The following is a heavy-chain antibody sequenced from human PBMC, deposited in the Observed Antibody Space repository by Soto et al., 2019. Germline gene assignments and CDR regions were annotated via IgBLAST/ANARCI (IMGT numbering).Heavy chain of an antibody. D-gene: IGHD3-3*01. CDR1: GYTFTSYG. CDR2: ISAYNGNT. CDR3: ARDRGTREYYDFWSGYYYYYYGMDV. V-gene: IGHV1-18*01. Sequence: GASVKVSCKASGYTFTSYGISWVRQAPGQGLEWMGWISAYNGNTDYAQKLQGRVTMTTDTSTSTAYMELRSLRSDDTAVYYCARDRGTREYYDFWSGYYYYYYGMDVWGQGTTVTVSS. J-gene: IGHJ6*02.